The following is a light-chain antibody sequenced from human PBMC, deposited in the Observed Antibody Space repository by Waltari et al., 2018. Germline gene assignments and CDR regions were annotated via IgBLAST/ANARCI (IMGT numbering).Light chain of an antibody. CDR2: QAS. V-gene: IGKV1-5*03. CDR3: QQYDAYPYT. J-gene: IGKJ2*01. CDR1: QSIHDW. Sequence: DIELTQSPSALSASLGDRVTITGRASQSIHDWLAWYQHKPGKAPKVLIYQASNLQGGVPSRFSGSYSGTEFTLTIRSLQPDDFATYYCQQYDAYPYTFGQGTKLEIK.